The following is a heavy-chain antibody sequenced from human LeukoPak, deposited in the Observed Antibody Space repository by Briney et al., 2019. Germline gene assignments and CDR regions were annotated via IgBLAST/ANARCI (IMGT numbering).Heavy chain of an antibody. J-gene: IGHJ5*02. CDR2: INYSGST. CDR1: GGSFSGYY. V-gene: IGHV4-34*01. Sequence: PSETLSLTCAVYGGSFSGYYWRWIRQPPGKGLEWIGEINYSGSTNYNPSLKSRVTISVHTPKNQSSLKLSSVTAADTAVYYCARGLSTMVRGVIRFHNWFDPWGQGTLVTVSS. CDR3: ARGLSTMVRGVIRFHNWFDP. D-gene: IGHD3-10*01.